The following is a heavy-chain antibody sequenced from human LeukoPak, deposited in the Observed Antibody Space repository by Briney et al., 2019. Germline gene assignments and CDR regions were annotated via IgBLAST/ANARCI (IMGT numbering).Heavy chain of an antibody. CDR1: GFTFSSYE. Sequence: PGGSLRLSCAASGFTFSSYEMNWVRQAPGKGLEWVPYISSSGSTIYYADSVKGRFTISRDNAKNSLYLQMNSLRAEDTAVYYCARDFDFEALVPWGQGTLVTVSS. D-gene: IGHD5-18*01. CDR3: ARDFDFEALVP. CDR2: ISSSGSTI. V-gene: IGHV3-48*03. J-gene: IGHJ5*02.